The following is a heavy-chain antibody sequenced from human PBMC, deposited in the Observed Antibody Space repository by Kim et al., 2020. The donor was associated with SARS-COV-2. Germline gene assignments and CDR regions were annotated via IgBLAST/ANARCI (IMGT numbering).Heavy chain of an antibody. J-gene: IGHJ4*02. CDR2: ISVYNGNT. Sequence: ASVKVSCKASGYTFINYGISWVRQAPGQGLEWVGWISVYNGNTKYLQNLQGRVTMTTDTSTTTAYMELRSLRSDDTAVYYCVREGGDSSGYYFAYWGQGTLLTVSS. V-gene: IGHV1-18*01. D-gene: IGHD3-22*01. CDR1: GYTFINYG. CDR3: VREGGDSSGYYFAY.